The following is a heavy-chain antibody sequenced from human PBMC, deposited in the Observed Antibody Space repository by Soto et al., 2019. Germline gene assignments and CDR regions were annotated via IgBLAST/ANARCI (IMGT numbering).Heavy chain of an antibody. CDR3: ARHGRFHNY. CDR1: GGPISSFY. Sequence: SETLSLTCTVSGGPISSFYWSWIRQPPGKGRGWDGYRYYLGSSNYNPYLKSRDTISVDTSKNQFSLKLSSVTAADTAVYYCARHGRFHNYWGQGTLVTVSS. D-gene: IGHD1-26*01. J-gene: IGHJ4*02. CDR2: RYYLGSS. V-gene: IGHV4-59*08.